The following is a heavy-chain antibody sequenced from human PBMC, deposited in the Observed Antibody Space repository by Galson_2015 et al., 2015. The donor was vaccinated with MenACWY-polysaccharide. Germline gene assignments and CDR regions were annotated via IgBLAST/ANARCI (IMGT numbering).Heavy chain of an antibody. CDR3: ARIRVVRGSGYYYGLDV. V-gene: IGHV2-70*01. CDR1: GFSLSTRGMC. Sequence: PALVKPPQTLTLTCSFSGFSLSTRGMCVSWIRQPPGKALEWLALIDWDDDKYYSTSLETRLTISKDTSKNQVVLTMTNMDSVDTATYYCARIRVVRGSGYYYGLDVWGQGTTVIVSS. J-gene: IGHJ6*02. CDR2: IDWDDDK. D-gene: IGHD2-2*01.